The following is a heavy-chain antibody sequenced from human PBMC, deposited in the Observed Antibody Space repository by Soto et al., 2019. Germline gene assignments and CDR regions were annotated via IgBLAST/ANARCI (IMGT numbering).Heavy chain of an antibody. J-gene: IGHJ4*02. Sequence: SETLSLTCTVSGGTIRNYYWSWIRQPPGKGLEWIGYVYSSGSTHYNPSLQSRVTISADTSKNQVSLKVNSVTAADTAVYYCARDHPHSYGVYYFDYWGQGTPVTVSS. D-gene: IGHD5-18*01. V-gene: IGHV4-59*01. CDR1: GGTIRNYY. CDR2: VYSSGST. CDR3: ARDHPHSYGVYYFDY.